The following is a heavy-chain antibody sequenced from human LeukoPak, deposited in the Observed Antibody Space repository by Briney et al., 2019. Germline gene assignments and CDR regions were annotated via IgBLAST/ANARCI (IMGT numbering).Heavy chain of an antibody. J-gene: IGHJ4*02. CDR2: IYTSGST. Sequence: SETLSLTCTVSGGSISSGSYYWSWIRQPAGKGLEWIGRIYTSGSTNYNPSLKSRVTISVDTSKNQFSLKLTSVTAADTALYYCARGYSTSWTYYYDFWGQGALVTVSS. V-gene: IGHV4-61*02. D-gene: IGHD6-13*01. CDR3: ARGYSTSWTYYYDF. CDR1: GGSISSGSYY.